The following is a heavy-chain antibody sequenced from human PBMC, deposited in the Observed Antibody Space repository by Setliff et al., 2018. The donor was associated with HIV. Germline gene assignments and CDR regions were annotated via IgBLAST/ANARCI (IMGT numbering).Heavy chain of an antibody. CDR3: ARDRLVDTVMITDY. CDR1: GGSINSGAYL. J-gene: IGHJ4*02. Sequence: PSETLSLTCTVSGGSINSGAYLWAWIRQPAGKGLEWIGRIFRAGNATYNPSLKSRAILSVDTSQNQFSLQLKHATAADTAMYYCARDRLVDTVMITDYWGQGTLVTVSS. V-gene: IGHV4-61*02. D-gene: IGHD3-16*01. CDR2: IFRAGNA.